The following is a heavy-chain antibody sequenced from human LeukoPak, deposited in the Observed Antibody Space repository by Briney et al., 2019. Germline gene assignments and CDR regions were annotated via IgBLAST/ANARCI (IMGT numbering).Heavy chain of an antibody. CDR1: GFTFSNFW. D-gene: IGHD3-3*02. CDR2: INPDGSAK. J-gene: IGHJ6*02. V-gene: IGHV3-7*01. CDR3: ARHFSTYSYGLDV. Sequence: GGSLRLSCAASGFTFSNFWMSWVRQAPGKGLEWVANINPDGSAKYYVDSVKGRFTISRDNAENSLYLQMNSLRPEDTAVYYCARHFSTYSYGLDVWGQGTTVTVSS.